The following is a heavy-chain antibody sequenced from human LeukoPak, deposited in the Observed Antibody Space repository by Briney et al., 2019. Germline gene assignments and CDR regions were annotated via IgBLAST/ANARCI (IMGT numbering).Heavy chain of an antibody. CDR3: ARDAWFGAGRTFAY. CDR2: IYYTGST. J-gene: IGHJ4*02. V-gene: IGHV4-59*12. Sequence: PSETLSLTCSVSGDSISSYYWNWIRQPPGKGLEWIGYIYYTGSTNYNPSLKSRVTISGDTSKSQFSLKLSSVTAADTAVYYCARDAWFGAGRTFAYWGQGTLVTVSS. CDR1: GDSISSYY. D-gene: IGHD3-10*01.